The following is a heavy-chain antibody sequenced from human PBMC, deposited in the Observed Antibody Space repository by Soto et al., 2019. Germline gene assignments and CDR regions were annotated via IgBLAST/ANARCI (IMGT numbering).Heavy chain of an antibody. CDR1: GFSLSTSGVG. CDR2: IYWDDDK. Sequence: QITLKESGPSLVKPTQTLTLTCTFSGFSLSTSGVGVGWIRQPPGKALEWLALIYWDDDKRYSPSLKSRLTITNDTSKNQVVLTMTNMDAVHTATYYCAHRASFKWCDPWGQGTLVTVSS. D-gene: IGHD6-6*01. CDR3: AHRASFKWCDP. V-gene: IGHV2-5*02. J-gene: IGHJ5*02.